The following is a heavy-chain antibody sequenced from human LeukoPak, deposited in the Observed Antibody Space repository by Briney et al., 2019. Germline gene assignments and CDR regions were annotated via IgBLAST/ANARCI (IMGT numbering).Heavy chain of an antibody. CDR2: INPNSGVT. Sequence: ASVKVSCKASGYTFTAYYMHWVRQAPGQGLEWMGWINPNSGVTNYAQKFQGRVTMTRDTSISTAYMELSRLRSDDTAVYYCARVERYYYGSGPPDVWGKGTTVTISS. CDR1: GYTFTAYY. J-gene: IGHJ6*04. V-gene: IGHV1-2*02. CDR3: ARVERYYYGSGPPDV. D-gene: IGHD3-10*01.